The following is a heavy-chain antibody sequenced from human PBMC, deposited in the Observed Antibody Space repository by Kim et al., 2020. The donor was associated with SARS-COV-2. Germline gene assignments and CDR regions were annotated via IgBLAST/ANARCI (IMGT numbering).Heavy chain of an antibody. Sequence: KSRVPISVDTSKNQFSLKLSSVTAADTAVYYCARHAYYDFWSGYYPYAFDIWGQGTMVTVSS. CDR3: ARHAYYDFWSGYYPYAFDI. J-gene: IGHJ3*02. D-gene: IGHD3-3*01. V-gene: IGHV4-59*08.